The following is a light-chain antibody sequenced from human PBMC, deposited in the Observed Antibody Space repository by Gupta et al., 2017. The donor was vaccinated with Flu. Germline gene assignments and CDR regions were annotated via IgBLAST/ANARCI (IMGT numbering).Light chain of an antibody. CDR3: SSYASGATWV. V-gene: IGLV2-14*03. J-gene: IGLJ3*02. CDR2: DVN. Sequence: QSALTQPASVSGSPGQSITISCTGTSSDIGGYDYVSWYQQHPGKAPQLMIYDVNNRTAGVSNRFSGSKSVNTASLTISGLQTEDEADYYCSSYASGATWVFGGGTKLTVL. CDR1: SSDIGGYDY.